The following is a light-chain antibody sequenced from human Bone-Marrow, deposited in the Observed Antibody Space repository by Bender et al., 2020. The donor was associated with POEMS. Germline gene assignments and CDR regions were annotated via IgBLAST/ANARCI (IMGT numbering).Light chain of an antibody. J-gene: IGLJ3*02. CDR1: SSNIGTNP. CDR2: INN. Sequence: QSVLTQPPSASGTPGQRVTISCSGSSSNIGTNPVNWYQQLPGTAPKLLIYINNQRPSGVPDRFSGSKSGNTASLIISGLQAEDEADYYCSSYTSFSTPVFGGGTKLTV. CDR3: SSYTSFSTPV. V-gene: IGLV1-44*01.